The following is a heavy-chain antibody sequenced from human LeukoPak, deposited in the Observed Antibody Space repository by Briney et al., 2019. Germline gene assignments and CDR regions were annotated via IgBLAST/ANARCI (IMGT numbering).Heavy chain of an antibody. CDR3: ATGGPYDSLALDI. CDR2: MNPNSGNT. Sequence: GASVKVSCKASGYTFTGYDINWVRQATGQGLEWMGWMNPNSGNTGYAQKFQGRVTITRNTSISTAYMELSSLRSEDTAVYYCATGGPYDSLALDIWGQGTMVTVSS. CDR1: GYTFTGYD. V-gene: IGHV1-8*03. J-gene: IGHJ3*02. D-gene: IGHD5-12*01.